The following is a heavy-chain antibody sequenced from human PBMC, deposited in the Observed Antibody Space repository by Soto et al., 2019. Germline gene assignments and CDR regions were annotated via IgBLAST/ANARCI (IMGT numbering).Heavy chain of an antibody. J-gene: IGHJ4*02. D-gene: IGHD6-19*01. CDR3: ARRGSRLSVAVAAFDY. CDR2: IYYSEST. Sequence: SETLSLTCTVSGGSVSSNSYSWGWIRQSPGKGLEWIGGIYYSESTYYHPSLKSRLTISVDTSKNHFSLKLTSVTAADTAVYFCARRGSRLSVAVAAFDYWSQGTLVTVSS. V-gene: IGHV4-39*02. CDR1: GGSVSSNSYS.